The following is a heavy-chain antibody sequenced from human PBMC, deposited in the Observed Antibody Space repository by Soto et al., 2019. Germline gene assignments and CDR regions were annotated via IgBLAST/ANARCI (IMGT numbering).Heavy chain of an antibody. CDR3: ARSAITLFGVVSIPPHYYSEMDV. D-gene: IGHD3-3*01. CDR1: GGTFNRYA. Sequence: QVQLVQSGAEVKKPGSSVKVSCKASGGTFNRYAISWVRQAPGQGLEWMGGIIPIFGIGNDAQRFQGRVTMTADEPTGTAYVELSSLRSEDTGVYYCARSAITLFGVVSIPPHYYSEMDVWGQGTTVTVSS. J-gene: IGHJ6*02. CDR2: IIPIFGIG. V-gene: IGHV1-69*01.